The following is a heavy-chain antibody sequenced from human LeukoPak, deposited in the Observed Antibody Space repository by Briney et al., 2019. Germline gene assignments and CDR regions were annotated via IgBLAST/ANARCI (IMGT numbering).Heavy chain of an antibody. CDR3: VRAAQEGRDSLTGVQTGNWFDP. J-gene: IGHJ5*02. CDR2: MNPSSGNT. CDR1: GYNFTSYD. Sequence: GPSVKVSCKTSGYNFTSYDINWVRQATGQGPEWMGWMNPSSGNTGYAQNFQGRLDLTRNIALTTAYMELSSLTSEDTATYYCVRAAQEGRDSLTGVQTGNWFDPWGQGTLVTVSS. D-gene: IGHD3-9*01. V-gene: IGHV1-8*01.